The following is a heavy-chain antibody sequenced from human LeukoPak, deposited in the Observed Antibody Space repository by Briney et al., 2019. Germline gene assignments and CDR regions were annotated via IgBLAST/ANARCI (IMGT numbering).Heavy chain of an antibody. CDR1: GYSLGYGFDRYW. CDR2: NYPGDSET. D-gene: IGHD3-10*01. CDR3: VRGVSMMEYFDY. J-gene: IGHJ4*02. Sequence: GESLKISCKGSGYSLGYGFDRYWIAWVRQMPGKGLEWMGINYPGDSETRYSPSFQGQVTISADKSTNTAYLQWSSLRASDTAMYYCVRGVSMMEYFDYWGQGTLVTVSS. V-gene: IGHV5-51*01.